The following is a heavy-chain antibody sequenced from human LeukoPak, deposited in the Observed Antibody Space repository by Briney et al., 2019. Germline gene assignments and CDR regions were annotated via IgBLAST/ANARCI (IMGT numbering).Heavy chain of an antibody. Sequence: SETLSLTCTVSGGSITSYYWSWIRPPPGKGLEWIGYIYYSGSTNYSPSLKSRVTISVDTSKNQFSLKLTSVTAADPAVYYCAREYFGSGRPTYNWFDPWGQGTLVTVSS. CDR3: AREYFGSGRPTYNWFDP. CDR2: IYYSGST. CDR1: GGSITSYY. J-gene: IGHJ5*02. V-gene: IGHV4-59*01. D-gene: IGHD3-10*01.